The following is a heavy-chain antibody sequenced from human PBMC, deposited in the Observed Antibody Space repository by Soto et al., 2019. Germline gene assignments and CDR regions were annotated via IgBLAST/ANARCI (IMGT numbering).Heavy chain of an antibody. D-gene: IGHD2-15*01. CDR2: IIPIFGTA. Sequence: QVQLVQSGAEVKKPGSSVKVSCKASGGTFSSYAISWVRQAPGQGLEWMGGIIPIFGTANYAQKFQGRVTITADESTSTAYMELSSLRSEDTAVYYCARESDTLAAVTKRDYYYYYGMDVWGQGTTVTVSS. J-gene: IGHJ6*02. CDR1: GGTFSSYA. CDR3: ARESDTLAAVTKRDYYYYYGMDV. V-gene: IGHV1-69*01.